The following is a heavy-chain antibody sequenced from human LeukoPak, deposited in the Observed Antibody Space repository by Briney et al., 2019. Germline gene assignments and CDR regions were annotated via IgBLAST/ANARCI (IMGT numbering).Heavy chain of an antibody. CDR2: INPNSGGT. CDR1: GYTFTGYY. Sequence: ASVKVSCKASGYTFTGYYMHWVRQAPGQGLEWMGWINPNSGGTNYAQKLQGRVTMTTDTSTSTAYMELRSLRSDDTAVYYCARAPLGDTSWFDPWGQGTLVTVSS. J-gene: IGHJ5*02. V-gene: IGHV1-2*02. D-gene: IGHD5-18*01. CDR3: ARAPLGDTSWFDP.